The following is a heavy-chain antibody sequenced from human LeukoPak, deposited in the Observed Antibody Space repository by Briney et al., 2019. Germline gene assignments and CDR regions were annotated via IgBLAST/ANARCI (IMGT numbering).Heavy chain of an antibody. CDR2: IFYTVNT. Sequence: PSETLSLTCTLSDGSINNNFYYWSWIRHPPGQGLEWVGTIFYTVNTYSNPSLKSRVFMSVDTSTNHFSLRLKSVTAADTALYYCARQPSHYDISTRSFSPISSFDSWGQGTLVTVSS. J-gene: IGHJ4*02. CDR3: ARQPSHYDISTRSFSPISSFDS. CDR1: DGSINNNFYY. V-gene: IGHV4-39*01. D-gene: IGHD3-9*01.